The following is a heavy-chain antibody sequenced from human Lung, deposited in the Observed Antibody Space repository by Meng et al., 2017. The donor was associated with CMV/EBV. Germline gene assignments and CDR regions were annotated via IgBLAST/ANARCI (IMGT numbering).Heavy chain of an antibody. D-gene: IGHD6-19*01. J-gene: IGHJ4*02. CDR1: GFTFSGYS. Sequence: GGSLRLSCAASGFTFSGYSMNWVRQAPGKGLEWVSMISSSSRYIYYADSVKGRFTISRDNAENSLYLQMNNLRADDTAVYYCATRMGTGYNSDWGQGTLVTVSS. CDR2: ISSSSRYI. V-gene: IGHV3-21*01. CDR3: ATRMGTGYNSD.